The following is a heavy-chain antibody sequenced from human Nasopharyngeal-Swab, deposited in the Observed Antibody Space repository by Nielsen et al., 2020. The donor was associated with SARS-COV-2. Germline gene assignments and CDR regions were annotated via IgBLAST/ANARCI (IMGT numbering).Heavy chain of an antibody. CDR2: ISHNSRT. J-gene: IGHJ5*02. CDR1: GVSITSQY. V-gene: IGHV4-59*11. Sequence: SETLSLTCTVSGVSITSQYLSWIRQPPGKGLEWIGYISHNSRTSYNPSLKSRVTMFMDTSKNQFSLRLRSVTAADTAVYYCAKEGATGWFDPWGQGTLVTVSS. CDR3: AKEGATGWFDP.